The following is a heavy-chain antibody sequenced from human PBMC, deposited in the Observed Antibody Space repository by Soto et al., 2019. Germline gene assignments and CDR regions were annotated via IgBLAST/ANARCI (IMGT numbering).Heavy chain of an antibody. CDR3: TRGLASGDY. CDR1: GYIFTNFY. D-gene: IGHD6-6*01. J-gene: IGHJ4*02. V-gene: IGHV1-46*03. Sequence: QVQLVQPGAEVTKPGASVKFSCKASGYIFTNFYIHWVRQAPGQGLEWIGIINPNGGSTNYAQNFQGRVPMTRDTSTSTVYMDLSSLRSEDTAVYYCTRGLASGDYWGQGTLITVSS. CDR2: INPNGGST.